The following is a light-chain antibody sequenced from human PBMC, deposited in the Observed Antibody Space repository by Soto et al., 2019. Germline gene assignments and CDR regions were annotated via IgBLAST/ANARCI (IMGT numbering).Light chain of an antibody. V-gene: IGKV3-20*01. CDR3: QHYHTSPPTWT. CDR1: QSVSNNY. CDR2: GAS. J-gene: IGKJ1*01. Sequence: EIVLTQSPGTLSLSPGESATLSCRASQSVSNNYLAWYQQKPGQAPRLLIYGASSRATGSPDRFSGSGSGTDFTLTINRLEPEDFAVYYCQHYHTSPPTWTFGQGTKVEIK.